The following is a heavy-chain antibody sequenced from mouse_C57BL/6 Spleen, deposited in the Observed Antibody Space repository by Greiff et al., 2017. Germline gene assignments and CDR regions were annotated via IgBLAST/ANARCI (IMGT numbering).Heavy chain of an antibody. CDR3: ARWTVVASYYAMDY. CDR1: GYAFSSSW. J-gene: IGHJ4*01. D-gene: IGHD1-1*01. Sequence: VKLVESGPELVKPGASVKISCKASGYAFSSSWMNWVKQRPGKGLEWIGRIYPGDGDTNYNGKFKGKATLTADKSSSTAYMQLSSLTSEDSAVYFCARWTVVASYYAMDYWGQGTSVTVSA. CDR2: IYPGDGDT. V-gene: IGHV1-82*01.